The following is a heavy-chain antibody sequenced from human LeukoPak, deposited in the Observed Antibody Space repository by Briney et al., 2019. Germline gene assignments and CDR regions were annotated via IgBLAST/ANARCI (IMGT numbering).Heavy chain of an antibody. V-gene: IGHV4-59*01. CDR3: ARGGGQAVAGPVDY. D-gene: IGHD6-19*01. CDR1: GFTFSSYW. Sequence: GSLRLSCAASGFTFSSYWMHWVRQAPGKGLEWIGYIYYSGSTNYNPSLKSRVTISVDTSKNQFSLKLSSVTAADTAVYYCARGGGQAVAGPVDYWGQGTLVTVSS. J-gene: IGHJ4*02. CDR2: IYYSGST.